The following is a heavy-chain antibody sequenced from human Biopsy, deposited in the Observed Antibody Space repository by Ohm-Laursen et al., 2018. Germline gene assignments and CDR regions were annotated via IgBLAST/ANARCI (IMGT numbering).Heavy chain of an antibody. Sequence: GSLRLSCAASGFIFSDQYMDWIRQAPGKGLEWIARIRSKPKGHTTEQAASVKGRFTVSRDDSKNSLYLQMNTLKIEDTAVYYCTTGTEGRIHDYWGQGTLVTVSP. CDR2: IRSKPKGHTT. V-gene: IGHV3-72*01. CDR1: GFIFSDQY. D-gene: IGHD3-10*01. CDR3: TTGTEGRIHDY. J-gene: IGHJ4*02.